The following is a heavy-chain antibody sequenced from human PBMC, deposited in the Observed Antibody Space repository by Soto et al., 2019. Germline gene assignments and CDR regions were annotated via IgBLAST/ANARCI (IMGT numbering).Heavy chain of an antibody. J-gene: IGHJ6*02. D-gene: IGHD3-9*01. CDR1: GGTFSSYA. CDR3: ARGIGPHPYDILTGSFYGMDV. V-gene: IGHV1-69*13. Sequence: SVKVSCKASGGTFSSYAISWVRQAPGQGLEWMGGIIPIFGTANYAQKFQGRVTITADESTSTAYMELSSLRSEDTAVYYCARGIGPHPYDILTGSFYGMDVWGQGTTVTVSS. CDR2: IIPIFGTA.